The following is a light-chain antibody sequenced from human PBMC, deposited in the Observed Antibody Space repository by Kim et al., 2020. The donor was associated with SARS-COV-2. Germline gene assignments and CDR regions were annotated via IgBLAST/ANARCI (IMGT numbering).Light chain of an antibody. Sequence: EVVLTQSPATLSLSPGERATLSCRASQSFSSNYLAWYQQRPGQAPRLLIYGASSRATGIPDRFSGSGSGTDFTLTISRLEPEDFAVYYCQQYGSSPITFGQGTRLEIK. J-gene: IGKJ5*01. CDR3: QQYGSSPIT. V-gene: IGKV3-20*01. CDR1: QSFSSNY. CDR2: GAS.